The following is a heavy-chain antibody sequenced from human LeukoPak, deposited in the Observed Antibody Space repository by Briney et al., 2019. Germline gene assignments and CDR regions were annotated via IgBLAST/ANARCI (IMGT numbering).Heavy chain of an antibody. Sequence: SETLSLTCTVSGGSISSSSYYWGWIRQPPGKGLEWIGSIYYSGSTYYNPSLKSRVTISVDTSKDQFSLKLSSVTAADTAVYYCASDSGYDKAWFDPWGQGTLVTVSS. D-gene: IGHD5-12*01. CDR1: GGSISSSSYY. V-gene: IGHV4-39*01. J-gene: IGHJ5*02. CDR2: IYYSGST. CDR3: ASDSGYDKAWFDP.